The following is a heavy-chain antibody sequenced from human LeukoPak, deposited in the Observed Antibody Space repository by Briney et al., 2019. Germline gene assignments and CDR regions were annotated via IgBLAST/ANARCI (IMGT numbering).Heavy chain of an antibody. CDR2: IWYDGSQK. Sequence: GRSLRLSCAVSGFTFRNAGMHWVRQAPGKGLEWVAVIWYDGSQKYYADSVKGRFTISRDNSKNMLYLHMNSLRAEDTAVYFCARDRGDYHHNFDYWGQGTLVTVSS. D-gene: IGHD4-17*01. CDR1: GFTFRNAG. CDR3: ARDRGDYHHNFDY. J-gene: IGHJ4*02. V-gene: IGHV3-33*01.